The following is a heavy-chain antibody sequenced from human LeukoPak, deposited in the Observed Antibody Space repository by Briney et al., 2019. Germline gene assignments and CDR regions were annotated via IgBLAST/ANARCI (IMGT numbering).Heavy chain of an antibody. J-gene: IGHJ4*02. D-gene: IGHD3-22*01. Sequence: GGSLRLSCAASAFTFSSYWMSWIRQAPGKGLEWVANIKEDGSEQYYVDSLKGRFTISRDNAKNSLYLQMNSLRAEDTAVYYCVRDSYSRDLDYWGQGTLVTVSS. CDR3: VRDSYSRDLDY. CDR2: IKEDGSEQ. V-gene: IGHV3-7*01. CDR1: AFTFSSYW.